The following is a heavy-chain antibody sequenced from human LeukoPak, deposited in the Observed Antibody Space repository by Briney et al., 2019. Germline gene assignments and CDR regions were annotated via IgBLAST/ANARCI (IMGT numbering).Heavy chain of an antibody. J-gene: IGHJ4*02. Sequence: GGSLRLSCAASGFIFSSYAMTWVRQAPGKGLEWVSAISGSGGSTYHADSVKGRFTISRDTSKSTLYLQMNSLRAEDTAVYYCAKRSGDSYYLDSWGQGTLVTVSS. CDR1: GFIFSSYA. CDR2: ISGSGGST. V-gene: IGHV3-23*01. CDR3: AKRSGDSYYLDS. D-gene: IGHD2-15*01.